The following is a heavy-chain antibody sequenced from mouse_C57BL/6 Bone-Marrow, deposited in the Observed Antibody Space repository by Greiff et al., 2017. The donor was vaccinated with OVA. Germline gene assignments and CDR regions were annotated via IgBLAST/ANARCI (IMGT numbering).Heavy chain of an antibody. CDR2: IDPSDSYT. J-gene: IGHJ2*01. Sequence: QVQLKQPGAELVMPGASVKLSCKASGYTFTSYWMHWVKQRPGQGLEWIGEIDPSDSYTNYNQKFKGKSTLTVDKSSSTAYMQLSSLTSEDSAVYYCAIYDYEYYFDYWGQGTTLTVSS. V-gene: IGHV1-69*01. CDR3: AIYDYEYYFDY. CDR1: GYTFTSYW. D-gene: IGHD2-4*01.